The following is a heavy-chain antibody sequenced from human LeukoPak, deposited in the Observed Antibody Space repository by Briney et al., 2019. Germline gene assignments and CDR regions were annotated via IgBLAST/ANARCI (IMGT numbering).Heavy chain of an antibody. J-gene: IGHJ5*02. CDR3: AKYPALSLGPAAEGWFDP. D-gene: IGHD6-13*01. CDR2: ISGSGGST. V-gene: IGHV3-23*01. CDR1: GFTFSSYA. Sequence: GGSLRLSCAASGFTFSSYAMIWVRQAPGKGLEWVSAISGSGGSTYYADSVKGRFTISRDNSKNTLYLQMNSLRAEDTAVYYCAKYPALSLGPAAEGWFDPWGQGTLVTVSS.